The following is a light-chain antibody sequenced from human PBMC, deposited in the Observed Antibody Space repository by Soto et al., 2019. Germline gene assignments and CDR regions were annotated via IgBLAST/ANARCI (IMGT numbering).Light chain of an antibody. V-gene: IGKV3-20*01. CDR1: QSVSSNS. CDR2: GTS. J-gene: IGKJ1*01. Sequence: EIVLTQSPGTLSLSPGESATLSCRASQSVSSNSLAWYRRNPGQPPSLLIYGTSTRATGIPRRFSGSGSGTDFTLTITRLEQEDFAVYYCQQYGGSPPTFGQGTKVEVK. CDR3: QQYGGSPPT.